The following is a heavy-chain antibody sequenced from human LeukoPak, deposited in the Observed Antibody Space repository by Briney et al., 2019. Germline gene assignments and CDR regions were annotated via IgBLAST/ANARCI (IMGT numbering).Heavy chain of an antibody. D-gene: IGHD3-22*01. CDR3: ARDSSGYVLN. J-gene: IGHJ4*02. Sequence: PSETLSLTCTVSSGSISNYYWSWIRQPPGKGLEWIGYIYYGGSTDYNPSLKSRVTISVDTSKNQFSLKLSSVTAADTAVYYCARDSSGYVLNWGQGTLVTVSS. CDR1: SGSISNYY. V-gene: IGHV4-59*12. CDR2: IYYGGST.